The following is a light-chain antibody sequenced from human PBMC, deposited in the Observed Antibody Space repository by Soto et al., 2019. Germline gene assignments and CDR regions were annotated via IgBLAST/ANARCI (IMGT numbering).Light chain of an antibody. CDR1: SSDVGGYYY. CDR2: EVI. V-gene: IGLV2-8*01. Sequence: QSALTQPPSASGSPGQSVTISCTGTSSDVGGYYYVSWYQHHPDKAPKLIIYEVIKRPSGVPDRFSGSKSDNTASLTVSGLRAEDEADYYCTSYAGSNNVVFGGGTKLTVL. CDR3: TSYAGSNNVV. J-gene: IGLJ2*01.